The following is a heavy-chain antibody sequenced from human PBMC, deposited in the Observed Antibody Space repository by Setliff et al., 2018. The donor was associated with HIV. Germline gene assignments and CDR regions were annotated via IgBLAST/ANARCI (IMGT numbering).Heavy chain of an antibody. V-gene: IGHV1-24*01. D-gene: IGHD6-19*01. Sequence: GASVKVSCKISGFTLNELSIQWVRQAPAKGLEWMGGFDPESGEIIYAQKFQGRVTMTEDTSTDTAYMDLGSLRSEDTAVYYCATHPPYRSAWYMRSWGQGTLVTVSS. CDR3: ATHPPYRSAWYMRS. J-gene: IGHJ5*02. CDR2: FDPESGEI. CDR1: GFTLNELS.